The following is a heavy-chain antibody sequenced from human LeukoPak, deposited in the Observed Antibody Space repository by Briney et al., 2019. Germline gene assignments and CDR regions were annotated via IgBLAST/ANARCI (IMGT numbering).Heavy chain of an antibody. D-gene: IGHD5/OR15-5a*01. V-gene: IGHV3-53*01. CDR2: IYSGGST. Sequence: GGSLRLSCAASGFTVSSNYMSWVRQAPGKGLEWVSVIYSGGSTYYADSVKGRFTISRDNSKNTLYLQMNSLRAEDTAVYYCARGGPSVFRYYYYYMDVWGKGTTVTVSS. J-gene: IGHJ6*03. CDR3: ARGGPSVFRYYYYYMDV. CDR1: GFTVSSNY.